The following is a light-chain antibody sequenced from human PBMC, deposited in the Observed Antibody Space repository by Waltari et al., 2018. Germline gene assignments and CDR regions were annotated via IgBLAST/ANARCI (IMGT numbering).Light chain of an antibody. CDR1: RSLSNTY. CDR2: GTS. Sequence: EIVLTQSPGTLSLSPGERATLSCRASRSLSNTYLAWYQQRPGQPPRLLMYGTSTRATGIPDRFSDSGSGTDFTLTISRLEPEDFAVYYCQQYGTSPPWTFGQGTKVEIK. V-gene: IGKV3-20*01. CDR3: QQYGTSPPWT. J-gene: IGKJ1*01.